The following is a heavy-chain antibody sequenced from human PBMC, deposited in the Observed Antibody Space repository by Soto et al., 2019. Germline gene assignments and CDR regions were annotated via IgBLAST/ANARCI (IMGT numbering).Heavy chain of an antibody. Sequence: SETLSLTCAVYGGSFSGYYWSWIRLPPGKGLEWIGEINHSGNINYNPSLKSRVTISVDTSKNQFSLNLSSVTAADTAVYYCARTSIFGGGYYFDYWGQGTLVTVSS. V-gene: IGHV4-34*01. CDR3: ARTSIFGGGYYFDY. CDR2: INHSGNI. J-gene: IGHJ4*02. D-gene: IGHD3-3*01. CDR1: GGSFSGYY.